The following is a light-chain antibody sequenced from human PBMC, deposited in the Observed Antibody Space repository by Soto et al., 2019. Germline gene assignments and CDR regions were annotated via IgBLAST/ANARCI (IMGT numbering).Light chain of an antibody. CDR2: VGTGGVVG. CDR3: GADHGMGSSFVYV. J-gene: IGLJ1*01. CDR1: SGYSNYK. Sequence: QPVLTQPPSAAASLGASVTLTCTLSSGYSNYKVDWFQQRPGRGPRFVMRVGTGGVVGSKGDGIPDRFSVLGSGLSRFLTINHIQEEDESDYYCGADHGMGSSFVYVFGSGTTLAVL. V-gene: IGLV9-49*01.